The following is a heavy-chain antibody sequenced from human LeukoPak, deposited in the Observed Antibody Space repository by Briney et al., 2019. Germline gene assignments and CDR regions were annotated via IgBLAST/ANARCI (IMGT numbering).Heavy chain of an antibody. J-gene: IGHJ4*02. Sequence: GGSLRLSCAASRFTFSSYAMSWVRQAPGRGLEGVSAISGSGGSTYHADSVKGRFTISRDNSKNTLYLQMNSLRAEDTAVYYCAKHRTTVTPLPRIDYWGQGTLVTVSS. CDR2: ISGSGGST. V-gene: IGHV3-23*01. D-gene: IGHD4-17*01. CDR3: AKHRTTVTPLPRIDY. CDR1: RFTFSSYA.